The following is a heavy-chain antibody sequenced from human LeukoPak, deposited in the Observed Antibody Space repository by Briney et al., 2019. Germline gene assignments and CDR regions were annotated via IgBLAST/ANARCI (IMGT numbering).Heavy chain of an antibody. V-gene: IGHV4-39*07. CDR1: GGSISSSSYY. Sequence: PSETLSLTCTVSGGSISSSSYYWGWIRQPPGKGLEWIGSIYYSGSTYYNPSLKSRVTISVDTSKNQFSLKLSSVTAADTAVYYCARGANYYDSSGYYYLFDYWGQGTLVTVSS. CDR2: IYYSGST. J-gene: IGHJ4*02. CDR3: ARGANYYDSSGYYYLFDY. D-gene: IGHD3-22*01.